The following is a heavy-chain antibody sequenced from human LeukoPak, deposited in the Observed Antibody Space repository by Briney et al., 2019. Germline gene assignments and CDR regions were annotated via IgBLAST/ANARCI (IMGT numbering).Heavy chain of an antibody. V-gene: IGHV5-51*01. J-gene: IGHJ3*02. CDR3: AGLRDDAFDI. Sequence: GESLKISCKVSGYSFTNSWIAWVRQMPGIGLEWMGIIYPGDSDTRYTPSFQGQVTISADKSISTAYLQWSSLKASDTAMYYCAGLRDDAFDIWGQGTMVTVSS. CDR1: GYSFTNSW. CDR2: IYPGDSDT.